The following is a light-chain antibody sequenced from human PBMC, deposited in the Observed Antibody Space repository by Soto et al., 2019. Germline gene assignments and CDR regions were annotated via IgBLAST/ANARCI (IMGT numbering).Light chain of an antibody. J-gene: IGKJ1*01. CDR3: QQYGRSPTT. CDR1: QSVFSS. V-gene: IGKV3-15*01. CDR2: GAA. Sequence: EIVMTQSPATLSVSPGERVTLSCRASQSVFSSLAWYQQKPGQAPRLLIYGAATRATGIPARFSGSGSGTDFTLTISSLQSEDFAVYFCQQYGRSPTTFGQGTKVEIK.